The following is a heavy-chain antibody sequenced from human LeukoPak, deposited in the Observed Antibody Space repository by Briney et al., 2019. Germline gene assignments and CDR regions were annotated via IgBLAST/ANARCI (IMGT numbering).Heavy chain of an antibody. D-gene: IGHD3-22*01. CDR2: INHSGST. CDR3: ARQGRYYYDSSGYYYPYYYYYMDV. Sequence: PSETLSLTCAVYGGSFSGYYWSWIRQPPGKGLEWIGEINHSGSTNYNPSLKSRVTISVDTSKNQFSLKLSSVTAADTAVYYCARQGRYYYDSSGYYYPYYYYYMDVWGKGTTVTVSS. V-gene: IGHV4-34*01. J-gene: IGHJ6*03. CDR1: GGSFSGYY.